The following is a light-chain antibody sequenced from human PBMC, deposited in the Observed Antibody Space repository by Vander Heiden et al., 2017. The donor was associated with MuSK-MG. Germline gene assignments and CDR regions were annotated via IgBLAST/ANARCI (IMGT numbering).Light chain of an antibody. CDR3: QEYGSTPQT. Sequence: EIVLTQSADTLSLSPGESATLSCRASQSIYSDQLAWYQQKPGQSPRLLISRASDRATGIPDRLRGSGSGTVFTLTINRLEAEDFGVYYCQEYGSTPQTFGQGTRVEIK. CDR2: RAS. V-gene: IGKV3-20*01. CDR1: QSIYSDQ. J-gene: IGKJ1*01.